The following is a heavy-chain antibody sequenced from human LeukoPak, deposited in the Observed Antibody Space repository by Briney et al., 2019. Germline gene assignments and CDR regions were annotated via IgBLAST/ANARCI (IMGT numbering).Heavy chain of an antibody. J-gene: IGHJ4*02. CDR3: ARAYSSSSGSGY. D-gene: IGHD6-6*01. CDR1: GLTFSGYW. CDR2: INSDGGST. V-gene: IGHV3-74*01. Sequence: PGGSLRLSCAASGLTFSGYWMHWVRQAPGKGLVWVSRINSDGGSTSYADSVKGRFTISRDNAKNTLYLQMNSLRAEDTAVYYCARAYSSSSGSGYWGQGTLVTVSS.